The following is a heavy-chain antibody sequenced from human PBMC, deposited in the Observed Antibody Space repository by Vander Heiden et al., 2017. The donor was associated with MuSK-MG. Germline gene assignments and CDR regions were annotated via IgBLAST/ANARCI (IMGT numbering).Heavy chain of an antibody. D-gene: IGHD2-21*01. CDR1: GDAITSAYY. CDR2: FSHTGSI. Sequence: QVPLQKSGPGLLRPSETLSLTCGVSGDAITSAYYWAWLRLSPGKGLEWIGSFSHTGSISYTPSRQGRVTISADTSKNEVSMSLTSLKEAETAVYFCARRLRNGDYPYSFDYWGQGARVTVSS. V-gene: IGHV4-38-2*01. CDR3: ARRLRNGDYPYSFDY. J-gene: IGHJ4*01.